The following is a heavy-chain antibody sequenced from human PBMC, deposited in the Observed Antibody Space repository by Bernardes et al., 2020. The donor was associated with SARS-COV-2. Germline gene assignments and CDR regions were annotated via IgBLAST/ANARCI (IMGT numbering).Heavy chain of an antibody. CDR1: GFTVIVYW. CDR3: AREEGYVLGLSYHYYGMEV. V-gene: IGHV3-74*03. J-gene: IGHJ6*02. D-gene: IGHD5-12*01. Sequence: VGSLLLSCAASGFTVIVYWMHWVRQAPGKGLVWVARVNSDGSRLTYADSVKVRFTISRDNAKNTLYLQLNSLRAEDTAVYYCAREEGYVLGLSYHYYGMEVWGQGTTVT. CDR2: VNSDGSRL.